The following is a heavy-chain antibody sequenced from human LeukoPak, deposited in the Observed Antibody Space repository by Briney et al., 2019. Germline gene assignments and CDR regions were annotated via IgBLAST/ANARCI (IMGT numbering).Heavy chain of an antibody. CDR2: IYYSGST. Sequence: SETLSLTCTVSSGSISGYYWSWIRQPPGKGLEWIGYIYYSGSTNYNPSLKSRVTISVDTSKNQFSLKLSSVTAADTAVYYCARVGYSYDDWGQGTLVTVSS. J-gene: IGHJ4*02. CDR1: SGSISGYY. CDR3: ARVGYSYDD. D-gene: IGHD5-18*01. V-gene: IGHV4-59*01.